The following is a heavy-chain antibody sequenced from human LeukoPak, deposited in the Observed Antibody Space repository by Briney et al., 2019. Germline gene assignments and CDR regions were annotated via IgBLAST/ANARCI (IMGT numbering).Heavy chain of an antibody. CDR3: AREFSDIVVVPAAAYYYYYGMDV. J-gene: IGHJ6*02. CDR1: GFTFSSYG. CDR2: IWYDGSNK. Sequence: GGSLRLSCAASGFTFSSYGMHWVRQAPGKGLEWVAVIWYDGSNKYYADSVKGRFTISRDNSKNTLYLQMNSLRAEDTAVYYCAREFSDIVVVPAAAYYYYYGMDVWGQGTTVTVSS. V-gene: IGHV3-33*01. D-gene: IGHD2-2*01.